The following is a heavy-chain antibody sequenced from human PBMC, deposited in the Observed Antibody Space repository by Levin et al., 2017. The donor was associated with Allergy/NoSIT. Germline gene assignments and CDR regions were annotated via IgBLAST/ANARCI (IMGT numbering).Heavy chain of an antibody. J-gene: IGHJ6*02. CDR2: IYYSGST. CDR3: ARDYYGSGSYGDQPGYYDDDGMDV. V-gene: IGHV4-31*03. D-gene: IGHD3-10*01. Sequence: SQTLSLTCTVSVGSISSGGYYWSWIRQHPGKGLEWIGYIYYSGSTYYNPSLKSRVTISVDTSKNQFSLKLSSVTAADTAVYYCARDYYGSGSYGDQPGYYDDDGMDVWGQGTTVTVSS. CDR1: VGSISSGGYY.